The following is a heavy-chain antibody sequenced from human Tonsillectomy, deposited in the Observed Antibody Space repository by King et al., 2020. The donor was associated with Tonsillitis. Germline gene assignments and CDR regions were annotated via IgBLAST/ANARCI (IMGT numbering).Heavy chain of an antibody. Sequence: VTLKESGPVLVKPTETLTLTCTVSGFSLSNARVGVSWIRQPPGKALEWLSPIFSKDEKTESTTFKGRPTIYKDTPKSQVVLTITTMDPVAPATYYCARVTTVTKSYYYYGMDVWGQGTTVTVSS. CDR1: GFSLSNARVG. J-gene: IGHJ6*02. CDR3: ARVTTVTKSYYYYGMDV. V-gene: IGHV2-26*01. CDR2: IFSKDEK. D-gene: IGHD4-17*01.